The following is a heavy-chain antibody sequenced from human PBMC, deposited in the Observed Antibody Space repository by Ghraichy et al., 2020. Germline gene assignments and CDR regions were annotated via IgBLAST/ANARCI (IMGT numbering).Heavy chain of an antibody. CDR3: AREGRGGPGYFDY. D-gene: IGHD3-16*01. CDR2: ISSSSSYI. V-gene: IGHV3-21*01. CDR1: GFTFSSYS. J-gene: IGHJ4*02. Sequence: GGSLRLSCAASGFTFSSYSMNWVRQAPGKGLEWVSSISSSSSYIYYADSVKGRFTISRDNAKNSLYLQMNSLRAEDTAVYYCAREGRGGPGYFDYWGQGTLVTVSS.